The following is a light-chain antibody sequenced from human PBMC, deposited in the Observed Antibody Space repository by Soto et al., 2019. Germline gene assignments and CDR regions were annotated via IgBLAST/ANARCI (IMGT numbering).Light chain of an antibody. V-gene: IGKV3D-15*01. CDR2: GAS. J-gene: IGKJ1*01. CDR1: QSVSNN. CDR3: QQYNNWPRT. Sequence: ERVMTQSPATLSVSPGERATLSCRASQSVSNNLAWYQQKLGQAPRLLIYGASTRATGIPARFSGSGSRTEFTLTISSLQSEDFAVYYCQQYNNWPRTFGQGTKVDIK.